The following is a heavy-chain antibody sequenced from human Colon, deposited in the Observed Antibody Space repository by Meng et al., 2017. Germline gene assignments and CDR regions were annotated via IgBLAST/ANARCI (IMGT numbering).Heavy chain of an antibody. Sequence: GESLKISCAASGFNFDDYAMHWVRQPPGKGLEWVSGISWDSGSIAYADSVQGRFTISRDNAKNSLYLQVNSLRPEDTALYYCAKGVGKWVAHFYGMDVWGQGTTVTVSS. D-gene: IGHD6-19*01. V-gene: IGHV3-9*01. CDR1: GFNFDDYA. J-gene: IGHJ6*02. CDR2: ISWDSGSI. CDR3: AKGVGKWVAHFYGMDV.